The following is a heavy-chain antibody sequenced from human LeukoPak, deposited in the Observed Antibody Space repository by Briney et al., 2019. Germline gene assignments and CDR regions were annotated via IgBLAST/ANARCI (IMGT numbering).Heavy chain of an antibody. J-gene: IGHJ5*02. CDR1: GGTFSSYA. V-gene: IGHV1-69*13. Sequence: SVKVSCKASGGTFSSYAISWVRQAPGQGLEWMGGIIPIFGTADYAQKFQGRVTITADESTSTAYMELSSLRSEDTAVYYCANEVYATSVSGTGWFDPWGQGTLVTVSS. D-gene: IGHD2-8*01. CDR3: ANEVYATSVSGTGWFDP. CDR2: IIPIFGTA.